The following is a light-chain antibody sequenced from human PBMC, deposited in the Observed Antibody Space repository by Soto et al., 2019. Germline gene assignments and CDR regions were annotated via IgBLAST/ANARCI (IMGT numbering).Light chain of an antibody. CDR3: QQYGSSHPFT. V-gene: IGKV3-20*01. CDR1: QSVSSSY. Sequence: EIVLTQSPGTLSLSPGERATLSCRASQSVSSSYLAWYQQKPGQAPRLLIYGASSRATGIPDRFSGSGSGTDFTLTISRLEPEDFAVYYCQQYGSSHPFTFGGGTRWIS. J-gene: IGKJ4*01. CDR2: GAS.